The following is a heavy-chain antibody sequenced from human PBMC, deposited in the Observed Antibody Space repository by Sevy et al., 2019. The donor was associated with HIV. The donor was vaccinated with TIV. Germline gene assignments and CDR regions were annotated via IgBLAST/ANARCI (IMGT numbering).Heavy chain of an antibody. Sequence: SETLSLTCTVSCGSISSYYWSWIRQPAGKGLEWIGRIYTSGSTNYNPSLKSRVTMSVDTSKNQFSLKLSSVTAADTAVYYCARDGLGYCSGGSCYSFWFDPWGQGTLVTVSS. D-gene: IGHD2-15*01. J-gene: IGHJ5*02. CDR3: ARDGLGYCSGGSCYSFWFDP. CDR1: CGSISSYY. CDR2: IYTSGST. V-gene: IGHV4-4*07.